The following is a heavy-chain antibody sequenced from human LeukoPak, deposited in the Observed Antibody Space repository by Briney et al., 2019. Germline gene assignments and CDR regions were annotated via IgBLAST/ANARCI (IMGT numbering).Heavy chain of an antibody. D-gene: IGHD3-3*01. J-gene: IGHJ4*02. CDR1: GGSISSSSYY. CDR3: ARHPRPDYYDFWSGYYTFDY. CDR2: IYYSGST. V-gene: IGHV4-39*01. Sequence: SETLSLTCTVSGGSISSSSYYWGWIRQPPGKGLEWIGSIYYSGSTYYNPSLKSRVTISVDTSKNQFSLKLSSVTAADTAVYYCARHPRPDYYDFWSGYYTFDYWGQGTLVTVSS.